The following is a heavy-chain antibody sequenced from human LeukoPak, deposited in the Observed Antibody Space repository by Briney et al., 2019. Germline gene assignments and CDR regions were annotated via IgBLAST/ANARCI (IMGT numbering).Heavy chain of an antibody. D-gene: IGHD6-19*01. Sequence: GGSLRLSCAASGFTFSSYWMSWVRQAPGKGLEWVANIKHNGGEKYYVDSVKGRFTISRDNAKNSLYLQMNSLRAEDTAVYYCARDKVIAVAGTKVAYYYGMDVWGQGTTVTVSS. J-gene: IGHJ6*02. CDR1: GFTFSSYW. CDR3: ARDKVIAVAGTKVAYYYGMDV. V-gene: IGHV3-7*01. CDR2: IKHNGGEK.